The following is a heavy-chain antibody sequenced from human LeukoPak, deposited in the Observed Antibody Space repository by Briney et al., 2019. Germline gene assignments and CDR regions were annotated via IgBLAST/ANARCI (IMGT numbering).Heavy chain of an antibody. CDR3: ARGGTSSSLAY. CDR2: ISSSSTI. J-gene: IGHJ4*02. CDR1: GFSFSSYS. V-gene: IGHV3-48*02. D-gene: IGHD4-23*01. Sequence: GESLRISCAASGFSFSSYSINWVRQAPGKRLEWVSYISSSSTISYADSVKGRFTISRDNANNSLYLQMNSLRDEDTAVYYCARGGTSSSLAYWGQGTLVTVSS.